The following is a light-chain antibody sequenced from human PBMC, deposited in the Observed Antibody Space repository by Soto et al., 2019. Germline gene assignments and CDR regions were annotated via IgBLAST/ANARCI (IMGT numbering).Light chain of an antibody. CDR1: QYINSR. J-gene: IGKJ1*01. CDR3: HQRQSWPRT. Sequence: EIVLTQSPATLSSFPGDRVTLSCRASQYINSRLVWYQHRPGQAPRHLIYQTSLRAAGIPARFSASGSGTDFTLTISDVQPEDFALYYCHQRQSWPRTFGQGTKVDI. V-gene: IGKV3-11*01. CDR2: QTS.